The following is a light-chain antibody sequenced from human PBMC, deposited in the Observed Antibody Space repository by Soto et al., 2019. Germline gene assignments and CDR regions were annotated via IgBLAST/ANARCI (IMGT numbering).Light chain of an antibody. Sequence: DIQMPQSPSTLSASVGDRVTTTCRASQSISNRLAWYQQKPGKAPKVLIYDASSLESGVPSRFSGSGFGTEFILTISSLQPDDFATYCCQHYGGMWTFGQVTRLEIK. CDR2: DAS. CDR3: QHYGGMWT. J-gene: IGKJ5*01. V-gene: IGKV1-5*01. CDR1: QSISNR.